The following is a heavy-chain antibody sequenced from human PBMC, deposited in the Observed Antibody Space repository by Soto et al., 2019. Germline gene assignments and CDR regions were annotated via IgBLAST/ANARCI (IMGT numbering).Heavy chain of an antibody. D-gene: IGHD6-6*01. J-gene: IGHJ4*02. CDR1: GDSISSSSYY. CDR3: ARLGLLGGQLAPFDY. V-gene: IGHV4-39*01. Sequence: QLQLQESGPGLVKPSETLSLTCNVSGDSISSSSYYWGWIRQPPGKGLEWIGNIYYSGSTYYNPSLKSRVTVSVDTSKNQFSLKLTSVTAADTAVYYCARLGLLGGQLAPFDYWGRGTLVTVSS. CDR2: IYYSGST.